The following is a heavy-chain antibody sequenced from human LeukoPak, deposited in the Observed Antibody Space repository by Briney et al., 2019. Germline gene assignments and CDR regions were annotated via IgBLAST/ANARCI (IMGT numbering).Heavy chain of an antibody. CDR3: ASLPWIQIWNHY. CDR1: GGSISSSSYY. Sequence: SETLSLTCTVSGGSISSSSYYRGWIRQPPGKGLEWIGSIFYSGSTHYNPSLKSRVTISVDTSKKHFSLKLSSVTAADTAVYYCASLPWIQIWNHYWGQGTLVTVSS. D-gene: IGHD5-18*01. J-gene: IGHJ4*02. V-gene: IGHV4-39*02. CDR2: IFYSGST.